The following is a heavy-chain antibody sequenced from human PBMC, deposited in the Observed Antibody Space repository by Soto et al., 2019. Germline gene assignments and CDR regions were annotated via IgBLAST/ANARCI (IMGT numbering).Heavy chain of an antibody. CDR3: AKDLGAVMGYFDY. Sequence: GGSLRLSCAASGFTFSSYGMHLVRQAPGKGLEWVAVISYDGSNKYYADSVKGRFTISRDNSKNTLYLQMNSLRAEDTAVYYCAKDLGAVMGYFDYWGQGTLVTVSS. V-gene: IGHV3-30*18. J-gene: IGHJ4*02. CDR2: ISYDGSNK. D-gene: IGHD3-16*01. CDR1: GFTFSSYG.